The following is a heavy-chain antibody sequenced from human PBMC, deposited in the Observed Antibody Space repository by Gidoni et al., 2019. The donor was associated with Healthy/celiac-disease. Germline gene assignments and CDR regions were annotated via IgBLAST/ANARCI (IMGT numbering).Heavy chain of an antibody. CDR1: GGSISRYY. J-gene: IGHJ5*02. V-gene: IGHV4-59*01. CDR3: ARGLFLGAAGPSTGNWFDP. CDR2: IYYSGST. D-gene: IGHD6-13*01. Sequence: QVQLQESGPGLVKPSETLSLTCTVPGGSISRYYWSLIRQPPGKGLEWIGYIYYSGSTNYNPSLKSRVTISVDTSKNQFSLKLSSVTAADTAVYYCARGLFLGAAGPSTGNWFDPWGQGTLVTVSS.